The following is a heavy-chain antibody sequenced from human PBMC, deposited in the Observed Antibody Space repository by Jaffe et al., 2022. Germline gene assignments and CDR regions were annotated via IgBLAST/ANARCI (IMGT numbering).Heavy chain of an antibody. D-gene: IGHD1-26*01. V-gene: IGHV3-48*03. J-gene: IGHJ5*02. CDR3: ARVMNPEYSGSYRDWFDP. CDR1: GFTFSSYE. CDR2: ISSSGSTI. Sequence: EVQLVESGGGLVQPGGSLRLSCAASGFTFSSYEMNWVRQAPGKGLEWVSYISSSGSTIYYADSVKGRFTISRDNAKNSLYLQMNSLRAEDTAVYYCARVMNPEYSGSYRDWFDPWGQGTLVTVSS.